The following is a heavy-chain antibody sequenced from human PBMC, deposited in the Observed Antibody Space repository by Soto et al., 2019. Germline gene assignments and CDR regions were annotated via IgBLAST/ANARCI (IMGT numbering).Heavy chain of an antibody. V-gene: IGHV3-48*01. CDR2: ITTSGYNM. D-gene: IGHD3-3*01. J-gene: IGHJ6*02. CDR3: ARVFSTRRAYYYGMDV. Sequence: PXGSLRLSCAASGFNLSTCDMNWVRQAPGKGLEWVAYITTSGYNMYYADSVQGRFTISRDNSKNTLYLQMNSLRAEDTAVYYCARVFSTRRAYYYGMDVWGQGTTVTVSS. CDR1: GFNLSTCD.